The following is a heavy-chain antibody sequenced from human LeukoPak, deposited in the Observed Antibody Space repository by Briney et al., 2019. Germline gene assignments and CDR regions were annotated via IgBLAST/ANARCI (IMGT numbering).Heavy chain of an antibody. V-gene: IGHV1-18*01. D-gene: IGHD6-13*01. CDR2: ISAYNGNT. Sequence: VASVKVSCKASGYTFTSYGINWVRQAPGQGLEWMGWISAYNGNTNYAQKLQGRDTMTTDTSTSTAYMELRSLRSDDTAVYYCARVRRYSSSWKDTYYYGMDVWGQGTTVTVSS. CDR3: ARVRRYSSSWKDTYYYGMDV. CDR1: GYTFTSYG. J-gene: IGHJ6*02.